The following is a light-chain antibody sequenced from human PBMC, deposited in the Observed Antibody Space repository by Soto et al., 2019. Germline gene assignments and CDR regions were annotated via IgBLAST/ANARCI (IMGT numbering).Light chain of an antibody. Sequence: DIQMTQSPSSLSASVGDRVTITCRASQGISNYLAWYQQKPGKVPKLLIYSASTLQSGVPSRFSGSGSGTDFTLTISSLQPEDIATYYCQQYDNLLRFTFGPGTKVDIK. CDR3: QQYDNLLRFT. V-gene: IGKV1-27*01. CDR1: QGISNY. J-gene: IGKJ3*01. CDR2: SAS.